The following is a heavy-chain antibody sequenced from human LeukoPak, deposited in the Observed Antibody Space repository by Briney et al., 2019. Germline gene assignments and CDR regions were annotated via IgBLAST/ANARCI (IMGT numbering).Heavy chain of an antibody. V-gene: IGHV3-23*01. CDR2: VTGSGGDT. CDR1: GFTFSNYA. CDR3: ARGTLKHCSGASCYPLDS. Sequence: GGSLRLSCAASGFTFSNYAMSWVRQTPGKGLECVSVVTGSGGDTYYTGSVNGRFTISRDNSKNTLYLQMNSLRAEDTAVYYCARGTLKHCSGASCYPLDSWGQGTLVTVSS. J-gene: IGHJ5*01. D-gene: IGHD2-15*01.